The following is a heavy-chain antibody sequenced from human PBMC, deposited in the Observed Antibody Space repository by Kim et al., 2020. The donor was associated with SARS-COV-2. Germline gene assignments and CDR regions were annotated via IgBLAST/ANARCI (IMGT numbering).Heavy chain of an antibody. Sequence: ASVKVSCKASGYTFTSYDINWVRQATGQGLEWMGCMNPNSGNTGYAQKFQGRVTMTRNTSISTAYMELSSLRSEDTAVYYCARGALNTYYYDTEPSFDYWGQGTLVTVSS. CDR2: MNPNSGNT. CDR3: ARGALNTYYYDTEPSFDY. D-gene: IGHD3-22*01. J-gene: IGHJ4*02. CDR1: GYTFTSYD. V-gene: IGHV1-8*01.